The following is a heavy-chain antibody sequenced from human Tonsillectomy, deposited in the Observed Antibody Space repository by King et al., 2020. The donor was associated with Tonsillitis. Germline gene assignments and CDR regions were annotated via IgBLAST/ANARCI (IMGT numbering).Heavy chain of an antibody. CDR3: ARGARYSSTRGWFDP. CDR2: INHSGST. CDR1: GGSFSGYY. Sequence: VQLQESGPGLVKPSETLSLTCTVYGGSFSGYYWSWIRQPPGKGLEWIGEINHSGSTNYNPSLKSRVTVSVDTSKNQFSLKLSSVTAADTAVYYCARGARYSSTRGWFDPWGQGTLVTVSS. J-gene: IGHJ5*02. D-gene: IGHD6-13*01. V-gene: IGHV4-34*01.